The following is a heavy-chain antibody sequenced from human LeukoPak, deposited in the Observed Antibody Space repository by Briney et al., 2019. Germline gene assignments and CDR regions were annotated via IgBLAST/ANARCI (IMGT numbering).Heavy chain of an antibody. Sequence: PSETLSLTCAVYGGSFSGYYWSWIRQPPGKGLEWIGEINHSGSTNYNPSLKSRVTISVDTSKNQFSLKLSSVTAADTAVYYCARGLRVSSHYDILTGSYYFDYWGQGTLVTVSS. CDR1: GGSFSGYY. D-gene: IGHD3-9*01. V-gene: IGHV4-34*01. CDR3: ARGLRVSSHYDILTGSYYFDY. J-gene: IGHJ4*02. CDR2: INHSGST.